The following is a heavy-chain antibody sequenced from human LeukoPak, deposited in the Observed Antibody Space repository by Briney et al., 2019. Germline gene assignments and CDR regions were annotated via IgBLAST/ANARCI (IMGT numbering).Heavy chain of an antibody. Sequence: SETLSLTCTVSGGSISSGSYYWSWIRQPAGKGLEWIGRIYTSGSTNYNPSLKSRVTISVDTSKNQFSLKLSSVTAADTAVYYCARGQIGPGGWFDPWGQGTQVTVSP. D-gene: IGHD1-26*01. CDR2: IYTSGST. V-gene: IGHV4-61*02. CDR1: GGSISSGSYY. J-gene: IGHJ5*02. CDR3: ARGQIGPGGWFDP.